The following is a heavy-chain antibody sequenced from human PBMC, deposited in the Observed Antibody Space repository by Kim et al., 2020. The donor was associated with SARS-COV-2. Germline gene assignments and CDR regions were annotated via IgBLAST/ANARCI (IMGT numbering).Heavy chain of an antibody. V-gene: IGHV4-59*13. CDR2: IYYSGST. CDR1: GGSISSYY. Sequence: SETLSLTCTVSGGSISSYYWSWIRQPPGKGLEWIGYIYYSGSTNYNPSLKSRVTISVDTSKNQFSLKLSSVTAADTAVYYCARDYDSYYGMDVWGQGTTVTVSS. CDR3: ARDYDSYYGMDV. D-gene: IGHD3-3*01. J-gene: IGHJ6*02.